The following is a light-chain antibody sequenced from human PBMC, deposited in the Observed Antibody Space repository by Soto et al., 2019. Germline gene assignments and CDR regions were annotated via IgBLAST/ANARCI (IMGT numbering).Light chain of an antibody. CDR3: QQSYSAPQFT. V-gene: IGKV1-39*01. J-gene: IGKJ3*01. Sequence: DIQMTQSPSSLSASVGARVSMTCRASENIGSHLNWYQQKPGQAPKVLIYAVSSLQSGVPSRSSGSGSGTDFTLTISSLQPDDFATYYWQQSYSAPQFTFGPGTKVYIK. CDR1: ENIGSH. CDR2: AVS.